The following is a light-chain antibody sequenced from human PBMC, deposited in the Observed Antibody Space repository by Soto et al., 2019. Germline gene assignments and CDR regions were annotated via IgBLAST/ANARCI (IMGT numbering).Light chain of an antibody. V-gene: IGLV2-14*01. Sequence: QSALTQPASVSGSPGQSITISCTGTSSDVGGYDFVSWYQHHPGKVPKRMIFEVSKRPSGVSNRFSGSKSGNTASLTISGLQAEDEADYFCSSYTSTTLVFGGGTKLTVL. J-gene: IGLJ2*01. CDR3: SSYTSTTLV. CDR2: EVS. CDR1: SSDVGGYDF.